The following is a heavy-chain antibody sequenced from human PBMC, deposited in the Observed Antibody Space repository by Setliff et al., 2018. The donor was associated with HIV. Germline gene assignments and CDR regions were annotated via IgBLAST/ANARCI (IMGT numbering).Heavy chain of an antibody. CDR1: GGPLTDHY. V-gene: IGHV4-34*01. D-gene: IGHD2-2*01. CDR3: ARDKTYCNYSRCSRAGWYFDL. CDR2: VHHTGYL. Sequence: PSETLSLTCAVHGGPLTDHYWNWIRQSPGKGLEWIAEVHHTGYLNYNPSLKSRVTISRDPSTKQFSLKLSSVTAADTAVYYCARDKTYCNYSRCSRAGWYFDLWGPGTLVTVSS. J-gene: IGHJ2*01.